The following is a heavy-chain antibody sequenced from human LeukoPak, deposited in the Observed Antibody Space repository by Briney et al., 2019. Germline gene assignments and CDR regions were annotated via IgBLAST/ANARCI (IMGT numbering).Heavy chain of an antibody. D-gene: IGHD3-9*01. CDR2: IKEVGIEK. CDR1: RYSCSTYW. Sequence: GGALRLSCAVSRYSCSTYWVSWVCQGPGEGLEGVANIKEVGIEKYSVESVKGRFTISRDNAKNSLYLQMSSLRAEDTAVYYCARGILTGRTLDYWGQGTLVTVSS. V-gene: IGHV3-7*01. J-gene: IGHJ4*02. CDR3: ARGILTGRTLDY.